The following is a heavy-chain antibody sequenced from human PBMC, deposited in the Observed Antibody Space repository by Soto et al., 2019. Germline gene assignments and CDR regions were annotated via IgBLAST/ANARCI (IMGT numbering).Heavy chain of an antibody. CDR2: IIPIFGTA. D-gene: IGHD2-15*01. CDR3: ARGPHELYCSGGSCYPLVY. CDR1: GGTFSSYA. Sequence: SVKVSCKASGGTFSSYAISWVRQAPGQGLEWMGGIIPIFGTANYAQKFQGRVTITADESTSTAYMELSSLRSEDTAVYYCARGPHELYCSGGSCYPLVYWGQGTLVTVSS. V-gene: IGHV1-69*13. J-gene: IGHJ4*02.